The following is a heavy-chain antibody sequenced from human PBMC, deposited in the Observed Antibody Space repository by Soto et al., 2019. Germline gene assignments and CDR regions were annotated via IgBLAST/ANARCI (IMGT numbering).Heavy chain of an antibody. CDR2: IIPIFGTA. Sequence: SVKVSCKASGGTFSSYAISWVRQAPGQGLEWMRGIIPIFGTANYAQKFQGRVTITADKSTSTAYMELSSLRSEDTAVYYCARGRSSVNCSGGSCYYYYGMDVWGQGTTVTVSS. D-gene: IGHD2-15*01. J-gene: IGHJ6*02. CDR3: ARGRSSVNCSGGSCYYYYGMDV. CDR1: GGTFSSYA. V-gene: IGHV1-69*06.